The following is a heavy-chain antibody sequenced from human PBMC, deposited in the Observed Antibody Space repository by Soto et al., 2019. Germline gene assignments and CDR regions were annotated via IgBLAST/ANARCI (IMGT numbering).Heavy chain of an antibody. J-gene: IGHJ4*02. CDR1: GITFSNYW. CDR2: INEDGSNK. D-gene: IGHD3-22*01. CDR3: ASTITMIVVVFDY. Sequence: GGSLRLSCAASGITFSNYWMSWVRQAPGKGLEWVANINEDGSNKYYADSVKGRFTISRDNSKNTLYLQMNSLRAEDTAVYYCASTITMIVVVFDYWGQGTLVTVPQ. V-gene: IGHV3-7*01.